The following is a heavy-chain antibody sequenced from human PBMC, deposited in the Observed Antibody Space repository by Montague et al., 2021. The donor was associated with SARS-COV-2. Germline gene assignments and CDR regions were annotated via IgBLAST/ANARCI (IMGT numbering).Heavy chain of an antibody. CDR1: GDSVSMKRDT. CDR3: ARIPVGSKYYFDF. J-gene: IGHJ4*02. V-gene: IGHV6-1*01. D-gene: IGHD2-2*01. Sequence: CAISGDSVSMKRDTGKCRKQTPLNGIHLLSTNSYWCTRKNDYAESVKSRITIDPDTSKHQFSLHLNSVTPEDTAVYYCARIPVGSKYYFDFWGQGTLVTVSS. CDR2: NSYWCTRKN.